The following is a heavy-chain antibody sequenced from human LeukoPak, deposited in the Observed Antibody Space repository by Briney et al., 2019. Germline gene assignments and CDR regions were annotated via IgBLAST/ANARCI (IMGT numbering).Heavy chain of an antibody. CDR3: ARAVSGRFDY. Sequence: SETLSLTCTVSGGSISSGGYYWSWIRQPPGKGLEWIGYIYYSGSTNYNPSLKSRVTISVDTSENQFSLKLSSVTAADTAIYYCARAVSGRFDYWGQGTLVTVSS. CDR2: IYYSGST. CDR1: GGSISSGGYY. V-gene: IGHV4-61*08. D-gene: IGHD6-19*01. J-gene: IGHJ4*02.